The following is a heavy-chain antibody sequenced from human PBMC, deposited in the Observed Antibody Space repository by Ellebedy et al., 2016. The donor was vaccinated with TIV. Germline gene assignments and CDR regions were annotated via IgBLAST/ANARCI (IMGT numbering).Heavy chain of an antibody. CDR2: ISSSSTI. Sequence: GESLKISXAASGFTFSSYSMNWVRQAPGKGLEWVSYISSSSTIHYADSVKGRFTISRDNAKNSLYLQMNSLRDEDMAVYYCARDRGGYTYGNFDYWGQGTLVTVSS. V-gene: IGHV3-48*02. D-gene: IGHD5-18*01. CDR3: ARDRGGYTYGNFDY. J-gene: IGHJ4*02. CDR1: GFTFSSYS.